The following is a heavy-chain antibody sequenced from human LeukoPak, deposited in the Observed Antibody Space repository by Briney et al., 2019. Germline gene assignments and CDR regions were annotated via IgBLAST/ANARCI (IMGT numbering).Heavy chain of an antibody. CDR1: GYTFTSYG. Sequence: ASVKVSCKASGYTFTSYGISWVRQAPGQGLEWMGWTSAYNGNTNYAQKLQGRVTMTTDTSTSTAYMELRSLRSDDTAVYYCARADYDILTGYYQIDYWGQGTLVTVSS. CDR3: ARADYDILTGYYQIDY. CDR2: TSAYNGNT. J-gene: IGHJ4*02. V-gene: IGHV1-18*04. D-gene: IGHD3-9*01.